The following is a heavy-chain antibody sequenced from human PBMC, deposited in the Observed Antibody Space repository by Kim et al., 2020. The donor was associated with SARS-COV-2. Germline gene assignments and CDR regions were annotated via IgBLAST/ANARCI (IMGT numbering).Heavy chain of an antibody. CDR2: INHSGST. CDR3: ARVPYCSGGSCYPRPKARSYYFDY. J-gene: IGHJ4*02. V-gene: IGHV4-34*01. CDR1: GGSFSGYY. D-gene: IGHD2-15*01. Sequence: SETLSLTCAVYGGSFSGYYWSWIRQPPGKGLEWIGEINHSGSTNYNPSLKSRVTISVDTSKNQFSLKLSSVTAADTAVYYCARVPYCSGGSCYPRPKARSYYFDYWGQGTLVTVSS.